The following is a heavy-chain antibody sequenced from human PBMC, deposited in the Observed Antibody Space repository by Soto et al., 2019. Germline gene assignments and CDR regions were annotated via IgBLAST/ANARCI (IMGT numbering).Heavy chain of an antibody. CDR1: GYTFTTYG. D-gene: IGHD3-3*01. V-gene: IGHV1-18*01. CDR2: ISAYDGKT. CDR3: ARDPHEFWTSYWFDP. J-gene: IGHJ5*02. Sequence: ASVKVSCKASGYTFTTYGINWVRQAPGQGLELMGWISAYDGKTTYAEKFQGRVTLTTDTSTSTAYMELRSLRSGDTAIYYCARDPHEFWTSYWFDPWGQGTPVTVSS.